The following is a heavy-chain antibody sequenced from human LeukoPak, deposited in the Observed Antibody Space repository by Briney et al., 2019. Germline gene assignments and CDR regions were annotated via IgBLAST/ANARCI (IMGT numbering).Heavy chain of an antibody. CDR2: INHSGST. V-gene: IGHV4-34*01. CDR3: ARGARGSGSYYNGY. J-gene: IGHJ4*02. Sequence: PSETLSLTCAVYGGSFSGYYWSWIRQPPGKGLEWIGEINHSGSTNYNPPLKSRVTISVDTSKNQFSLKLSSVTAADTAVYYCARGARGSGSYYNGYWGQGTLVTVSS. D-gene: IGHD3-10*01. CDR1: GGSFSGYY.